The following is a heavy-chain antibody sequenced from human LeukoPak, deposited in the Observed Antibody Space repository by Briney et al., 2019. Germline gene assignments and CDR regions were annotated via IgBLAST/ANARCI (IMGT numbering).Heavy chain of an antibody. V-gene: IGHV3-21*01. CDR1: GLTLSDHY. CDR2: ISSSGTYV. D-gene: IGHD3-9*01. Sequence: GGSLRLSCAASGLTLSDHYMNWVRQAPGRGLEWVSSISSSGTYVYYADSVKGRFTISRDNAKNSLSLQMNSLRADDAAVYYCARASSKQLAGYLPDGFDIWGQGTMVTVSS. CDR3: ARASSKQLAGYLPDGFDI. J-gene: IGHJ3*02.